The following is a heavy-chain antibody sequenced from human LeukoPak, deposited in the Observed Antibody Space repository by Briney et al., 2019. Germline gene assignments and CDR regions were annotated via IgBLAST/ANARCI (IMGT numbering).Heavy chain of an antibody. CDR3: AKALGAVAGTLDY. J-gene: IGHJ4*02. CDR1: GFTFSSYA. Sequence: GGSLRLSCAASGFTFSSYAMSWVRQAPGKGLEWVSDISTSGGSTNYADSAKGRFTISRDNSRNTLYMQMNSLRAEDTAVYYCAKALGAVAGTLDYWGQGTLVTVSS. D-gene: IGHD6-19*01. CDR2: ISTSGGST. V-gene: IGHV3-23*01.